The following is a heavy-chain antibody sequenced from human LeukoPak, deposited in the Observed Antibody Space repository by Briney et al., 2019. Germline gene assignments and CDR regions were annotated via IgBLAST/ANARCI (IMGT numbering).Heavy chain of an antibody. CDR3: ATAYDRALGDY. Sequence: ASVKISCKVSGYTFTDYYMHWVQQAPGKGLEWMGLVDPEDGETVYAEKFQGRVTITADTSTDTAYMELSSLRSEDTAVYYCATAYDRALGDYWGQGTLVTVSS. CDR1: GYTFTDYY. J-gene: IGHJ4*02. CDR2: VDPEDGET. V-gene: IGHV1-69-2*01. D-gene: IGHD3-3*01.